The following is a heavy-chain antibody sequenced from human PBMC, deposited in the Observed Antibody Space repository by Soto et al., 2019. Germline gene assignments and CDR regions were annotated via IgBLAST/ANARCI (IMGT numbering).Heavy chain of an antibody. D-gene: IGHD2-2*01. CDR3: ARGLGFCSGTRCYRVGPDY. CDR1: GFIFGSYS. J-gene: IGHJ4*02. Sequence: EVQLVESGGGMVKPGGSLRLSCAASGFIFGSYSMKWVRQAPGKGLEWVSSISSSSSYIYYEDSVKGRFTISRDNAKNSLSLQMNSLRAEDTAVYYCARGLGFCSGTRCYRVGPDYCGQGTLVTVSS. CDR2: ISSSSSYI. V-gene: IGHV3-21*01.